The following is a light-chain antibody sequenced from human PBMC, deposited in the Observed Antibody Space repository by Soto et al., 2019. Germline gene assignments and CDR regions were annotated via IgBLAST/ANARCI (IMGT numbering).Light chain of an antibody. Sequence: QSVLTQPASVSGSPGQSITISCTGTSSDVGGYDYVSWYQQHPDKAPKLIIYDVSNRPSGVSNRFSGSKSGNTASLTISGLQAEDEADYYCRSYTSTSTLLVFGGGTKVTVL. V-gene: IGLV2-14*01. J-gene: IGLJ2*01. CDR1: SSDVGGYDY. CDR3: RSYTSTSTLLV. CDR2: DVS.